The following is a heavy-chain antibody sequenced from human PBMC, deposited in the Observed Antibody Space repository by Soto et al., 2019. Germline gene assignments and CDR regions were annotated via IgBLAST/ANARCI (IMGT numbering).Heavy chain of an antibody. Sequence: SETLSLTCAVYGGSFSGYYWSWIRQPPGKGLEWIGEINHSGSTNHNPSLKSRVTISVDTSKNQFSLKLSSVTAADTAVYYCARGRKRTGTTWRNWFDPWGQGTLVTVS. CDR2: INHSGST. V-gene: IGHV4-34*01. D-gene: IGHD1-7*01. J-gene: IGHJ5*02. CDR3: ARGRKRTGTTWRNWFDP. CDR1: GGSFSGYY.